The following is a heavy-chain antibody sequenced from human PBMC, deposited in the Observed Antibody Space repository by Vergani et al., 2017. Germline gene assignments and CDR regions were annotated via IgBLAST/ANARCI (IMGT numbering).Heavy chain of an antibody. CDR3: ARGGTYYDFWSGLVYYYYMDV. Sequence: QVQLQESGPGLVKPSETLSLTCTVSGGSISSYYWSWIRQPPGKGLEWIGYIYYSGSTNYNPSLKSRVTISVDTSKNQFSLKLSSVTAADTDVYYCARGGTYYDFWSGLVYYYYMDVWGKGTTVTVSS. CDR1: GGSISSYY. D-gene: IGHD3-3*01. V-gene: IGHV4-59*01. J-gene: IGHJ6*03. CDR2: IYYSGST.